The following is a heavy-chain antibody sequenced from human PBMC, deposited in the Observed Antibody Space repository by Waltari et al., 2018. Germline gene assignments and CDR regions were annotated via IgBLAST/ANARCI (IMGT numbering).Heavy chain of an antibody. V-gene: IGHV3-33*01. J-gene: IGHJ5*02. CDR2: LWYDGSNK. CDR1: GFTFSSYG. CDR3: ARDRDSYKYGTNNWFDP. D-gene: IGHD1-1*01. Sequence: QVQLVESGGGVVQPGRSLRLSCVASGFTFSSYGMHWVRQAPGKGLEWVAVLWYDGSNKYYADSVKGRFSISRDNSKNTSYLQMNSLRAEDTAVYYCARDRDSYKYGTNNWFDPWGQGTLVTVSS.